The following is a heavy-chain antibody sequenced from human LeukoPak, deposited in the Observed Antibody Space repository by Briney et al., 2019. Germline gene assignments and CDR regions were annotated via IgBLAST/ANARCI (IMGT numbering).Heavy chain of an antibody. Sequence: ASVKVSCKASGYTFTSYAMNWVRQAPGQGLEWMGWINTNTGNPTYAQGFTGRFVFSLDTSVSTAYLQISSLKAEDTAVYYCARKARNGNDYGDYWIDYWGQGTLVTVSS. CDR3: ARKARNGNDYGDYWIDY. J-gene: IGHJ4*02. CDR2: INTNTGNP. CDR1: GYTFTSYA. D-gene: IGHD4-17*01. V-gene: IGHV7-4-1*02.